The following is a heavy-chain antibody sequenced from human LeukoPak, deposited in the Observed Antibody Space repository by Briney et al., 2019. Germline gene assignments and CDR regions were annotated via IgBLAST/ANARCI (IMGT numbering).Heavy chain of an antibody. CDR2: IPYDGSNK. CDR3: ARDRWSGSDSGNRIDY. J-gene: IGHJ4*02. Sequence: PGGSLRLSCAASGFTFRSYAMHWVRQAPDKGLEWVAFIPYDGSNKYYADSVKGRFTISRDNSKNTVFLHMNSLRAEDTAVCYCARDRWSGSDSGNRIDYWGQGTLVTVSS. V-gene: IGHV3-30*02. D-gene: IGHD5-12*01. CDR1: GFTFRSYA.